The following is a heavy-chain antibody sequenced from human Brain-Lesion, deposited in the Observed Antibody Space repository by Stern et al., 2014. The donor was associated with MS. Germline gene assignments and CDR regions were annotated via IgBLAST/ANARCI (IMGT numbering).Heavy chain of an antibody. V-gene: IGHV4-39*02. CDR1: GGSVSSTSYA. J-gene: IGHJ5*02. D-gene: IGHD2-15*01. CDR2: IYYSGNT. CDR3: AGEEDIRYCSGGSCTGNWFDP. Sequence: VQLVESGPGLVKPSETLSLTCTVAGGSVSSTSYAWAWIRQPPGKGLEWIGTIYYSGNTYYSPSLKSRLTISLDTSKNHFSLQLRCVTAADTAVYYCAGEEDIRYCSGGSCTGNWFDPWGQGTLVTVSS.